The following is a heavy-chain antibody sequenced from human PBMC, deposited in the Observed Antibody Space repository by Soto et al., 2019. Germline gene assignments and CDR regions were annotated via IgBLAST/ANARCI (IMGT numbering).Heavy chain of an antibody. CDR2: IYYSGST. Sequence: PSETLSLTCTVSGGSISSSSYYWGWIRQPPGKGLEWIGSIYYSGSTYYNPSLKSRVTISVDTSKNQFSLKLSSVTAADTAVYYCARHISAAGTPKYYYYYYMDVWGKGTTVTVSS. D-gene: IGHD6-13*01. CDR3: ARHISAAGTPKYYYYYYMDV. CDR1: GGSISSSSYY. J-gene: IGHJ6*03. V-gene: IGHV4-39*01.